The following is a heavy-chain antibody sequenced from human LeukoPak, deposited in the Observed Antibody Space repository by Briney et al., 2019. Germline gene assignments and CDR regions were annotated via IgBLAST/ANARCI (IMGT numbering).Heavy chain of an antibody. CDR1: GGSISSSSYY. CDR2: IYYSGST. J-gene: IGHJ5*02. CDR3: ARGSGWYFHWFDP. V-gene: IGHV4-39*01. D-gene: IGHD6-19*01. Sequence: PSETLSLTCTVSGGSISSSSYYWGWIRQPPGKGLEWIGSIYYSGSTYYNPSLKSRVTISVDTSKNQFSLKLSSVTAADTAVYYCARGSGWYFHWFDPWGQGTLVTVSS.